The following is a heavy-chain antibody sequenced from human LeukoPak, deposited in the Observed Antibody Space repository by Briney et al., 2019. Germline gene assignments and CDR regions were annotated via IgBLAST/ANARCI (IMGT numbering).Heavy chain of an antibody. Sequence: RGSLRLSCAASGFTFSDCYMSWIRQAPGKGLEWVSYISSSSSNTNYADSVKGRFTISRDNAKNSLYLQMNSLRAEDTAVYYCGRDSEALLWFGEYSPSVSGQGTTVTVSS. V-gene: IGHV3-11*05. CDR2: ISSSSSNT. CDR1: GFTFSDCY. J-gene: IGHJ6*02. D-gene: IGHD3-10*01. CDR3: GRDSEALLWFGEYSPSV.